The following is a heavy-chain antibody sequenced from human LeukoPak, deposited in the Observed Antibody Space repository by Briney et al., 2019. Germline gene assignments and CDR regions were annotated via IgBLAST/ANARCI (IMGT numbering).Heavy chain of an antibody. V-gene: IGHV3-53*01. CDR1: GFTVSSNY. CDR3: ARGGDGSGSYYVYAFDI. Sequence: GGSLRLSCAASGFTVSSNYMSWVRQAPGKGLEWVSVIYSGGSTYYADSVKGRFTISRDNAKNSLYLQMNSLRAEDTAVYYCARGGDGSGSYYVYAFDIWGQGTMVTVSS. CDR2: IYSGGST. J-gene: IGHJ3*02. D-gene: IGHD3-10*01.